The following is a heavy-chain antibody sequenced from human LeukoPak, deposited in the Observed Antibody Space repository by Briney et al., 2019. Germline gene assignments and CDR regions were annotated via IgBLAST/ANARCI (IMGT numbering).Heavy chain of an antibody. CDR3: AGGSGLAF. CDR1: GFTFSTYW. Sequence: GGSLRLSCAASGFTFSTYWMSWVRQAPGKGLEWVANINQDGSEKYYVDSVKGRFTNTRDNAQNSLLLQMNSLRAEGTAVYYCAGGSGLAFWGQGALVTVSS. CDR2: INQDGSEK. D-gene: IGHD3-3*01. V-gene: IGHV3-7*05. J-gene: IGHJ4*02.